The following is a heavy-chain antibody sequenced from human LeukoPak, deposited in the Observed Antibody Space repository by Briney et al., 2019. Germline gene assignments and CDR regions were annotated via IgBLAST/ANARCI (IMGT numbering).Heavy chain of an antibody. CDR3: ARHSSAWCGRLFDS. D-gene: IGHD6-19*01. CDR1: GGSISSFY. V-gene: IGHV4-59*08. J-gene: IGHJ4*02. CDR2: IYYSGST. Sequence: SETLSLTCNVSGGSISSFYWSWIRQPPGEGLEWIGYIYYSGSTNYNPSLKSRVTISVDTSNNQFSLILNSLTAADTAVYYCARHSSAWCGRLFDSWGQGTLVTVSS.